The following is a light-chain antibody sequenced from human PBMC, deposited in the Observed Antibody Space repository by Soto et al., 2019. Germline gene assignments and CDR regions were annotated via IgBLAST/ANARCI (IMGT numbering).Light chain of an antibody. V-gene: IGLV2-14*01. Sequence: QSVLAQPASVSGSPGQSITISCTGTSSDVGGYKYVSWYQQHPDKAPKLIIYDVTNRPSGISNRFSGSKSCNTASLTISGLQAEDEADYYCSSYTSSSSYVFGTGTKVTVL. CDR3: SSYTSSSSYV. CDR2: DVT. CDR1: SSDVGGYKY. J-gene: IGLJ1*01.